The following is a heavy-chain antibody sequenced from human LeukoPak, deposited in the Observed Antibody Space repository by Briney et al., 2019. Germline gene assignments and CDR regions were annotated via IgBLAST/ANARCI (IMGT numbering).Heavy chain of an antibody. D-gene: IGHD1-26*01. CDR3: TSGPIVAAEAFAD. CDR2: IKSKAAGRTT. J-gene: IGHJ4*02. Sequence: ETLSLSCAASGFTFSNAWLNWIRQPPGKGLEWVGRIKSKAAGRTTDYAAPVKGRFTISSDDSKDTLYLQMNSLRTEDTAVYYCTSGPIVAAEAFADWGEGSLVTVSS. CDR1: GFTFSNAW. V-gene: IGHV3-15*07.